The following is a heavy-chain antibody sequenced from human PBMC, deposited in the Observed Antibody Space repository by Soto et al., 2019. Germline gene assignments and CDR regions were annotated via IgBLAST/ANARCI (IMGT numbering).Heavy chain of an antibody. V-gene: IGHV3-11*01. CDR1: GFTFSDSY. CDR2: ITFSGNTV. J-gene: IGHJ6*02. Sequence: GGSLRLSCAASGFTFSDSYMSWIRQAPGKGLEWISYITFSGNTVYYADSLKGRFTISRDNAKNSLYLQMNRLRAEDTAVYYCARVSWREKYGMDVWGQGTTVTV. CDR3: ARVSWREKYGMDV.